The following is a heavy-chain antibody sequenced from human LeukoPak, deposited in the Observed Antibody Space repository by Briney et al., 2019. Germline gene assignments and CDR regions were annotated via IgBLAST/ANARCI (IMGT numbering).Heavy chain of an antibody. D-gene: IGHD3-16*02. V-gene: IGHV4-34*01. J-gene: IGHJ3*02. CDR2: INHSGST. CDR1: GGSFSGYY. CDR3: ARVYFDYVWDTYRYPVKDAFDI. Sequence: SETLSLTCAVYGGSFSGYYWSWIRQPPGEGLEWIGEINHSGSTNYNPSLKSRVTISVDTSKNQISLKLSSVTAADTAVYYCARVYFDYVWDTYRYPVKDAFDIWGQGTMVTVSS.